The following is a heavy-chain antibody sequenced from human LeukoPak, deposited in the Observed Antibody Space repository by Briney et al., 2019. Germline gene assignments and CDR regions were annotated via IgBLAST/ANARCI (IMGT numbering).Heavy chain of an antibody. Sequence: SETLSLTCTVSGGSISSGGYYWSWIRQHPGKGLEWIGYIYYSRSTYYNPSLKSRVIISVDTSKNQFSLKLSSVTAADTAVYYCAMYDSSGYSGYFDYWGQGTLVTVSS. CDR2: IYYSRST. CDR3: AMYDSSGYSGYFDY. D-gene: IGHD3-22*01. V-gene: IGHV4-31*03. J-gene: IGHJ4*02. CDR1: GGSISSGGYY.